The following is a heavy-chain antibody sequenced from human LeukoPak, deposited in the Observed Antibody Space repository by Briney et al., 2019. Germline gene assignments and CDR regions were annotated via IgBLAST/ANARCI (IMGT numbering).Heavy chain of an antibody. CDR2: ISSSSSTI. V-gene: IGHV3-48*04. CDR1: GFTFSSYS. Sequence: GGSLRLSCAASGFTFSSYSMNWVRQAPGKGLEWVSYISSSSSTIYYADSVKGRFTISRDNAKNSLYLQMNSLRAEDTAVYYCARDRLRGYSYGPDAFDIWGQGTMVTVSS. J-gene: IGHJ3*02. D-gene: IGHD5-18*01. CDR3: ARDRLRGYSYGPDAFDI.